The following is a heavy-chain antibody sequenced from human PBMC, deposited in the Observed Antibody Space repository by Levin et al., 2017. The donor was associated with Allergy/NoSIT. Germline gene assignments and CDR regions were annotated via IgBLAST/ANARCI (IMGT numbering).Heavy chain of an antibody. V-gene: IGHV5-51*01. D-gene: IGHD3-16*01. CDR3: ARRHCYDGYCDYGMDV. CDR1: GYTFTTYW. J-gene: IGHJ6*02. CDR2: IYPGDSDT. Sequence: GESLKISCKGSGYTFTTYWIGWVRQMPGKGLEWMGIIYPGDSDTRYSPSFQGQVTISADKSINTAYLQWSSLKASDTAMYYCARRHCYDGYCDYGMDVWGQGTTVTVSS.